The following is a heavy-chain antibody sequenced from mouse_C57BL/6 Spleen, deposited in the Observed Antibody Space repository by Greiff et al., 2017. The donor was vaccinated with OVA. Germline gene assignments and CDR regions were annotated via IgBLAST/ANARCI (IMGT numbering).Heavy chain of an antibody. D-gene: IGHD2-2*01. CDR1: GYTFTSYW. CDR2: IDPSDSYT. V-gene: IGHV1-69*01. Sequence: VQLQQPGAELVMPGASVKLSCKASGYTFTSYWMHWVKQRPGQGLEWIGEIDPSDSYTNYNQKFQGKSTLTVDKTASTAYMQISSLTSEDYAVYYCARWEGYPLADGGQGTLVTVAA. J-gene: IGHJ3*01. CDR3: ARWEGYPLAD.